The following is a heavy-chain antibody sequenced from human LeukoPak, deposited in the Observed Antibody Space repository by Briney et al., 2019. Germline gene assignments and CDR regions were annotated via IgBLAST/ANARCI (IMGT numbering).Heavy chain of an antibody. D-gene: IGHD3-10*01. J-gene: IGHJ5*02. CDR1: GYTFTGYY. V-gene: IGHV1-2*02. Sequence: ASVKVSCKASGYTFTGYYMHWVRQAPGQGLEWMGWINPNSGGTNYAKKFQGRVTMTRDTSISTAYLELSRLRSDDTAVYYCAGSLWFGELCWFDPWGQGTLVTVSS. CDR2: INPNSGGT. CDR3: AGSLWFGELCWFDP.